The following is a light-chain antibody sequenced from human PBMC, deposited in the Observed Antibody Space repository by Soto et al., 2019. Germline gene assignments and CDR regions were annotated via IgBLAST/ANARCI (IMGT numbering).Light chain of an antibody. J-gene: IGKJ5*01. V-gene: IGKV1-9*01. Sequence: DIQITQSPASLSASLVDIVTITCRASQRINIYLNWYRQKPGKAPELLIYSASSLQSGVPSRFSGSGSGTEFTLTITSLQPEDFATYYCQQLNSFPITFGQGTRLEIK. CDR1: QRINIY. CDR3: QQLNSFPIT. CDR2: SAS.